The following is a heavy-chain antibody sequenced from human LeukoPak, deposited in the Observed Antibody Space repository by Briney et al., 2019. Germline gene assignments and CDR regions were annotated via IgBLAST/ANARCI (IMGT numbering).Heavy chain of an antibody. V-gene: IGHV4-59*01. D-gene: IGHD2-21*01. J-gene: IGHJ4*02. CDR3: ARGGKGFPLGLRFDY. Sequence: PSETLSLTCTVSGGSISTYYWTWIRQPPGKGLEWIGCIYFSGSTNYNPSLKSRVTISVDTSKNQFSLNLTSVTAADTAVYYCARGGKGFPLGLRFDYWGQGSLVTVSS. CDR1: GGSISTYY. CDR2: IYFSGST.